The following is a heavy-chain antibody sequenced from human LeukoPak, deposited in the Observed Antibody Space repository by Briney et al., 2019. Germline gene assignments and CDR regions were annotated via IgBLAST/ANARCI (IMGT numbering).Heavy chain of an antibody. D-gene: IGHD1-26*01. J-gene: IGHJ3*02. CDR1: GDTXTGYH. Sequence: ASVKVSCKASGDTXTGYHMHGVRQAPGQGLELMGWINPNSGGTSYAQEFQGRVTMTRDTSISIAYMELSSLRSDDTAVYYCARSLGSPKAFDIWGQGTMVTVSS. CDR2: INPNSGGT. CDR3: ARSLGSPKAFDI. V-gene: IGHV1-2*02.